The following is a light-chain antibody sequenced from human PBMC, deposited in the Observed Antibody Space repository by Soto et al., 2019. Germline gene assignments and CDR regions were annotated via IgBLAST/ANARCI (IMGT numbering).Light chain of an antibody. J-gene: IGLJ1*01. CDR1: SSNIGNNY. V-gene: IGLV1-51*01. CDR2: DSN. CDR3: GTWDSSLSAYV. Sequence: QSVLTQPPSVSVAPGQKVTISCSGSSSNIGNNYVSWYQQLPGTAPKLLIYDSNKRPSGIPDRFSGSKSGTSATLGITGLQTGDEADYYCGTWDSSLSAYVFGTGTKLTVL.